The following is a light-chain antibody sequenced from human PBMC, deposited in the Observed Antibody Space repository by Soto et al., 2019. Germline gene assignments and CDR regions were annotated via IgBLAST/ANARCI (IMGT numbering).Light chain of an antibody. CDR1: MRDVGAYNL. CDR3: SSYTAKSSLI. CDR2: EVR. J-gene: IGLJ2*01. Sequence: QSALTQPASVSGSPGQSITISCAGTMRDVGAYNLVSWYQQHPGRAPQLIIYEVRNRPSGISFRFSGSKSGNTASLTISGLQDEDEDDYYCSSYTAKSSLIFGGGTKVTVL. V-gene: IGLV2-14*01.